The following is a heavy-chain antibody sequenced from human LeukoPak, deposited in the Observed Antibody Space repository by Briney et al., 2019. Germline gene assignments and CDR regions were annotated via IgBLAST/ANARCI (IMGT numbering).Heavy chain of an antibody. CDR1: GFTFSSYS. Sequence: PGGSLRLSCAASGFTFSSYSMNWVRQTPGKGLEWVSSISSSSSYIYYADSVKGRFTISRDNAKNSLYLQMNSLRAEDTAVYYCARDLVVVVNFDYWGQGTLVTVSS. D-gene: IGHD3-22*01. J-gene: IGHJ4*02. CDR3: ARDLVVVVNFDY. CDR2: ISSSSSYI. V-gene: IGHV3-21*01.